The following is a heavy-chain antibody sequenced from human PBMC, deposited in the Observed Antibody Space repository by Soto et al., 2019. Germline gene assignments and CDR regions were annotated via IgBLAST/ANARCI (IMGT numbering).Heavy chain of an antibody. CDR1: GFTFSSYA. V-gene: IGHV3-23*01. Sequence: GGSLRLSCAASGFTFSSYAMSWVRQAPGKGLEWVSAISGSGGSTYYADSVKGRFTISRDNSKNTLYLQMNSLGAEDKAVYYCAKTYGPGSYYPPNQKPPLAHYYYYMDVWGKGTTVTVSS. D-gene: IGHD3-10*01. CDR3: AKTYGPGSYYPPNQKPPLAHYYYYMDV. J-gene: IGHJ6*03. CDR2: ISGSGGST.